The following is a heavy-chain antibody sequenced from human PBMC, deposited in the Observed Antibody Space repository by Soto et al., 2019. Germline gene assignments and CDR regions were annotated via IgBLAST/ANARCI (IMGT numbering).Heavy chain of an antibody. CDR2: INHSGST. Sequence: SETLSLTCAVYGGSFSGYYWSWIRQPPGKGLEWIGEINHSGSTNYNPSLKSRVTISVDTSKNQFSLKLSSVTAADTAVYYCQGNDYYYYYMDVWGKGTTVTVSS. CDR1: GGSFSGYY. J-gene: IGHJ6*03. V-gene: IGHV4-34*01. CDR3: QGNDYYYYYMDV.